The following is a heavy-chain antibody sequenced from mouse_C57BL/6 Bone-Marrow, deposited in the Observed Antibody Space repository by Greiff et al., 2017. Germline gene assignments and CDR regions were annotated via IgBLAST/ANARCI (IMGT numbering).Heavy chain of an antibody. D-gene: IGHD2-4*01. CDR1: GYAFSSSW. CDR3: ARTGRLRRAMDY. J-gene: IGHJ4*01. Sequence: VQLQESGPELVKPGASVKISCKASGYAFSSSWMNWVKQRPGKGLEWIGRIYPGDGDTNYNGKFKGKATLTADKSSSTAYMQLSSLTSEDSAVYFCARTGRLRRAMDYWGQGTSVTVSS. V-gene: IGHV1-82*01. CDR2: IYPGDGDT.